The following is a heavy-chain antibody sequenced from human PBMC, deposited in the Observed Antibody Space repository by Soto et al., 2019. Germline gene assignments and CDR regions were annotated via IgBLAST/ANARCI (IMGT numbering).Heavy chain of an antibody. CDR1: GFSLSTRGVG. J-gene: IGHJ4*02. CDR3: THHTQYGSISF. V-gene: IGHV2-5*02. Sequence: QITLKESGPTLVKPTQTLTLTCTFSGFSLSTRGVGVGWIRQPPGKALEWLALFYWDDDKRYSPSLESRLSXTXXTSKNQVVLTMTNMDPLDTATYFCTHHTQYGSISFWGRGALVTVSS. D-gene: IGHD3-10*01. CDR2: FYWDDDK.